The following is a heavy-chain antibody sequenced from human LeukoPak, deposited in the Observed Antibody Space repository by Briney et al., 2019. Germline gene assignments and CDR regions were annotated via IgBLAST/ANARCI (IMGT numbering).Heavy chain of an antibody. V-gene: IGHV3-66*01. CDR3: ARGPRYCSSTSCYDY. CDR2: IYSGSTT. Sequence: GGSLRLSCAASGFTVSNNYMSWVRQAPGKGLEWVSVIYSGSTTYYADSVKGRFTIYRDNSKNTLYPQMNNLRAEDTAVYYCARGPRYCSSTSCYDYWGQGTLVTVSS. D-gene: IGHD2-2*01. CDR1: GFTVSNNY. J-gene: IGHJ4*02.